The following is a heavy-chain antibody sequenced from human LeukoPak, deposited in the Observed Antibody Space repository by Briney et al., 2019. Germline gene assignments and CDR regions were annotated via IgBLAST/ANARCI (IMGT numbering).Heavy chain of an antibody. CDR3: ARRQYGLAFDY. D-gene: IGHD4-17*01. J-gene: IGHJ4*02. CDR1: GGSISSSSYY. CDR2: IYYSGST. Sequence: SETLSLTCTVSGGSISSSSYYWGWIRQPPGKGLEWIGSIYYSGSTYYNPSLKSRVTISADTSKNQFSLKLSSVTAADTAVYYCARRQYGLAFDYWGQGTLVTVSS. V-gene: IGHV4-39*01.